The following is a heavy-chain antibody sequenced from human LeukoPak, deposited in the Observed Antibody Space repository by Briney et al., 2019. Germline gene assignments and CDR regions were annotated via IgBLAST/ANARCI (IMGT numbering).Heavy chain of an antibody. CDR1: GYSLSSGYY. CDR3: ASLAGIVVVPAARPNYYYYMDV. D-gene: IGHD2-2*01. CDR2: IYHSGST. J-gene: IGHJ6*03. Sequence: SETLSLTCTVSGYSLSSGYYWGWIRQPPGKGLEWIGSIYHSGSTYYNPSLKSRVTISVDTSKNQFSLKLSSVTAADTAVYYCASLAGIVVVPAARPNYYYYMDVWGKGTTVTVSS. V-gene: IGHV4-38-2*02.